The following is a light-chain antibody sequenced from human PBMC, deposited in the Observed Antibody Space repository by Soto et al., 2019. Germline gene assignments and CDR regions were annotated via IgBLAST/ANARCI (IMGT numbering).Light chain of an antibody. CDR2: KAS. CDR3: QHYNSYSEA. V-gene: IGKV1-5*03. CDR1: QTVSSW. Sequence: DIQMTQSPATRSAPAGDRGTSTCRASQTVSSWLAWYQQKPGKAPKLLIYKASTIKSGVPSRFSGSGSGTEFTLTISSLQPDDFATYYCQHYNSYSEAFGQGTKVDIK. J-gene: IGKJ1*01.